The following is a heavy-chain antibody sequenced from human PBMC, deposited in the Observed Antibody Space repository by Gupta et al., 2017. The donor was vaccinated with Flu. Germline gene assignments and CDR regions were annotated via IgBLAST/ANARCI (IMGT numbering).Heavy chain of an antibody. CDR1: GYTFTDYF. Sequence: QVQLVQSGAEMGKPGASVKVSCKTSGYTFTDYFLHWVRQAPGQGLEWMGRINPNTGGTNYAQKFQGRVTMTRDTSISTAYMEISRLRTDDTAVYYCARAPLVRYFDWSVYFDDWGRGTLATVSS. D-gene: IGHD3-9*01. V-gene: IGHV1-2*06. CDR3: ARAPLVRYFDWSVYFDD. CDR2: INPNTGGT. J-gene: IGHJ4*02.